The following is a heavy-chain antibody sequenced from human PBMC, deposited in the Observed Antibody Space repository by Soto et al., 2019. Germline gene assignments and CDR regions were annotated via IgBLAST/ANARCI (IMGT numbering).Heavy chain of an antibody. Sequence: SETLSLTCAVYGGSFSGYYWSWIRQPPGKGLEWIGEINHGGTTNYNPSLKSRVTLSVDTSKNQFSLKLSSVTAADTAVYYCARGVYCSSTSCYWGMDVWGQGTTVTRLL. CDR3: ARGVYCSSTSCYWGMDV. CDR1: GGSFSGYY. CDR2: INHGGTT. J-gene: IGHJ6*02. V-gene: IGHV4-34*01. D-gene: IGHD2-2*01.